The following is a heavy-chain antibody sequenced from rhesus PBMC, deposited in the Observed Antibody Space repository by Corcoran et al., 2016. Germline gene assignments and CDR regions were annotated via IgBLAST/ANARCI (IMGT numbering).Heavy chain of an antibody. V-gene: IGHV4S12*01. Sequence: QVQLQESGPGVVKPSETLSLTCAGSGGTISSGYYYWSWIRQPPGKGLEWIGGIYRHSASTTNNPSLTVRVTISKDPSKNQFSLKRSSVTATDTAVYYCARAGYSSWSSRFDVWGPGVLVTVSS. J-gene: IGHJ5-1*01. CDR2: IYRHSAST. CDR1: GGTISSGYYY. D-gene: IGHD6-13*01. CDR3: ARAGYSSWSSRFDV.